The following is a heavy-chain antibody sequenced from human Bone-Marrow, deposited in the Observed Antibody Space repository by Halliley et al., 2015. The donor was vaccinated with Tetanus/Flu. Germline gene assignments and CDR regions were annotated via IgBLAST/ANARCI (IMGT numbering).Heavy chain of an antibody. J-gene: IGHJ5*02. CDR2: SDTVGTI. D-gene: IGHD3-9*01. Sequence: SLRLSCAASGFTFSNYEMHWFRQAPGKGLEWVSYSDTVGTILYADSVKGRFTISRDNSKNTLYLQMNSLRAEDTAVYYCAEDSRVGEDLMTGSSIGWIDPWGQGTLVTVSS. V-gene: IGHV3-48*03. CDR3: AEDSRVGEDLMTGSSIGWIDP. CDR1: GFTFSNYE.